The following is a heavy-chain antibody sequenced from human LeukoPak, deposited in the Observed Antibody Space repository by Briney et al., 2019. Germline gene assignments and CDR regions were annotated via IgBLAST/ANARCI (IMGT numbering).Heavy chain of an antibody. Sequence: ASVKVSCKASGYTFTSYDISWVRQAPGQGLEWMGWMNPNSGNTGYAQKFQGRVTMTRNTSISTAYMELSSLRSEDTAVYYCAREGNDSSGYLSYWGQGTLVTVSS. CDR1: GYTFTSYD. D-gene: IGHD3-22*01. J-gene: IGHJ4*02. CDR2: MNPNSGNT. V-gene: IGHV1-8*01. CDR3: AREGNDSSGYLSY.